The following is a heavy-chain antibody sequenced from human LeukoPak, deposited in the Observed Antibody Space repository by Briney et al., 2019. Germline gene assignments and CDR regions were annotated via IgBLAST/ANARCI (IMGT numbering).Heavy chain of an antibody. D-gene: IGHD5/OR15-5a*01. CDR2: LNSDVSIT. J-gene: IGHJ6*02. CDR3: VRVPGYSVYFYGMYV. CDR1: GFTFSSNW. V-gene: IGHV3-74*01. Sequence: PGGSPILSSGASGFTFSSNWMQWVRQPPRKELVWFSSLNSDVSITNYADSVKGRFTPSSDNAKNTLYLQMNSLTAEDTAVYYCVRVPGYSVYFYGMYVWGQGTTVTVSS.